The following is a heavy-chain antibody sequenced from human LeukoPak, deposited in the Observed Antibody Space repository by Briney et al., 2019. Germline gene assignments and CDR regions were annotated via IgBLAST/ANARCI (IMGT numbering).Heavy chain of an antibody. CDR3: ANEGGGAFDI. D-gene: IGHD3-9*01. CDR1: GFTFSTYW. J-gene: IGHJ4*02. V-gene: IGHV3-7*01. Sequence: PGGSLRLSCAASGFTFSTYWMNWYRQAPGKGLEWVGNIKEDESEKYYADSVKGRFTISRDNAENSLYLQMNRLRAEDTAIYYCANEGGGAFDIWGQGTLVTVSS. CDR2: IKEDESEK.